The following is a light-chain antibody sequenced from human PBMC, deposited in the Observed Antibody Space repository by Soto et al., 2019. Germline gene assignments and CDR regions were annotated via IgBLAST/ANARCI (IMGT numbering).Light chain of an antibody. J-gene: IGKJ1*01. CDR1: QSVSTN. CDR3: QQYGSSPRT. Sequence: EIVWTQSTATLSVPPGERATLSCRASQSVSTNFAWYQQKPGQAPRLLIFGASTRAAGFPDRFSGSGSGTDFTLTISRLEPEDFAVYYCQQYGSSPRTFGQGTKVDI. CDR2: GAS. V-gene: IGKV3-20*01.